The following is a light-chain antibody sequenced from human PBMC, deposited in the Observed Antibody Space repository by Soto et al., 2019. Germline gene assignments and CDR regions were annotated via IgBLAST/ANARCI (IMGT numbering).Light chain of an antibody. CDR2: AAS. CDR3: QQSYSTPPG. J-gene: IGKJ1*01. Sequence: DIQMTQSPSSLSASVGDRVTITCRASQSISSYLNWYQQKPGKAPKLLIYAASSLQSGVPSSFSGSGSGTDFTLTISSLQPEDFATYYCQQSYSTPPGFGQGTKVEIK. V-gene: IGKV1-39*01. CDR1: QSISSY.